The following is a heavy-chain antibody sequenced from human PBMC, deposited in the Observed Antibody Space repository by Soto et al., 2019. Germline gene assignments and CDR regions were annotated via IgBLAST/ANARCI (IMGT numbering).Heavy chain of an antibody. V-gene: IGHV2-5*02. CDR2: IYWDDDK. J-gene: IGHJ4*02. D-gene: IGHD5-18*01. CDR3: AHQARLDSVMVPRTYFDY. CDR1: GFSLSSSRVA. Sequence: ESGPTLVNPTETLTLTCSFSGFSLSSSRVAVGWIRQPPGKALEWLALIYWDDDKRYSPSLQSRLTIAKVPSKNQVVLTMTNMEPEDTATYYCAHQARLDSVMVPRTYFDYWGQGTLVTVSS.